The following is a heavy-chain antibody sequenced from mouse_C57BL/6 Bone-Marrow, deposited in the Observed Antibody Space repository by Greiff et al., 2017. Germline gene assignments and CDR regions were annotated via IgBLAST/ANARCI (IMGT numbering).Heavy chain of an antibody. CDR2: IHPNSGST. CDR1: GYTFTSYW. Sequence: QVQLQQPGAELVKPGASVKLSCKASGYTFTSYWMHWVKQRPGQGLEWIGMIHPNSGSTNYNEKFKSKSTLTVDKSSSTAYMQLSSLTAEDAAVYYGAIDYDKVAGFAYWGQGTLVTVSA. V-gene: IGHV1-64*01. J-gene: IGHJ3*01. CDR3: AIDYDKVAGFAY. D-gene: IGHD1-3*01.